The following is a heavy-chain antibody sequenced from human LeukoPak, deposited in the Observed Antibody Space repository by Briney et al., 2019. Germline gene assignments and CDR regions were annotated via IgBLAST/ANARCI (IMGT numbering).Heavy chain of an antibody. CDR2: ISSSSSYI. V-gene: IGHV3-21*04. CDR1: GFTFSSYS. Sequence: GGSLRLSCAASGFTFSSYSMNWVRQAPGKGLEWVSSISSSSSYIYYADSVKGRFTISRDNAKNTLYLQMNSLRAEDTAVYYCAKDRLRTLARYYLFDYWGQGTLVTVSS. D-gene: IGHD3-10*01. J-gene: IGHJ4*02. CDR3: AKDRLRTLARYYLFDY.